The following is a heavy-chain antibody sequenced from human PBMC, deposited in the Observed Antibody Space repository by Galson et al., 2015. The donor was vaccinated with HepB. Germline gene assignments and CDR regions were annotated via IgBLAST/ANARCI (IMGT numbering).Heavy chain of an antibody. Sequence: QSGAEVKKPGESLKISCKGSGNNFNIYWIAWVRQMPGKGLEWMGVIYPPDSDTRYSPSFQGQVTISVDKSISTAFLQWSSLKASDTAMYYCARQDGDGDYFFDHWGQGTLVTVSS. J-gene: IGHJ4*02. CDR1: GNNFNIYW. V-gene: IGHV5-51*01. D-gene: IGHD4-17*01. CDR3: ARQDGDGDYFFDH. CDR2: IYPPDSDT.